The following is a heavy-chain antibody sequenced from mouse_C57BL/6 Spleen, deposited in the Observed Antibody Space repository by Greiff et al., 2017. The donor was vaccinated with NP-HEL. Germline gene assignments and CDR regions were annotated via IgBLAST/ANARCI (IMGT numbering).Heavy chain of an antibody. CDR2: IHPNSGST. D-gene: IGHD2-2*01. Sequence: QVQLQQSGAELVKPGASVKLSCKASGYTFTSYWMHWVKQRPGQGLEWIGMIHPNSGSTNYNEKFKSKATLTVDKSSSTAYMQLSSLTSEDSAVYYCARYGVTGGYFDYWGQGTTLTVSS. CDR3: ARYGVTGGYFDY. V-gene: IGHV1-64*01. J-gene: IGHJ2*01. CDR1: GYTFTSYW.